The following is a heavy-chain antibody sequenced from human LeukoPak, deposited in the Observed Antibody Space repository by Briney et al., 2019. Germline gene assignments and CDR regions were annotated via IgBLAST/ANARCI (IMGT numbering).Heavy chain of an antibody. V-gene: IGHV4-59*01. CDR1: GGSISTYY. D-gene: IGHD6-6*01. J-gene: IGHJ1*01. CDR3: ARGGAARLHFQN. CDR2: IYHSGST. Sequence: SETLSLTCTAPGGSISTYYWNWIRQPPGKGLEWIGYIYHSGSTNYNPSLQSRVTISVDTSKNQFSLNLNSVTAADTAVYYCARGGAARLHFQNWGQGTLVTVSS.